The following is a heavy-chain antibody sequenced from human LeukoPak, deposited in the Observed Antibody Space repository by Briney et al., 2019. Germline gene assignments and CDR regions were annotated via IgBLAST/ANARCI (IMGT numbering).Heavy chain of an antibody. CDR2: ISSSSSYI. V-gene: IGHV3-21*01. Sequence: PGGSLRLSCAASGFTFSSYSMNWVRQAPGKGLEWVSSISSSSSYIYYADSVKGRFTISRDNAKNSLYLQMNSLRAEDTAVYYCARDRINCSGGSCYSDAFDIWGQGTMVTVSS. CDR1: GFTFSSYS. D-gene: IGHD2-15*01. J-gene: IGHJ3*02. CDR3: ARDRINCSGGSCYSDAFDI.